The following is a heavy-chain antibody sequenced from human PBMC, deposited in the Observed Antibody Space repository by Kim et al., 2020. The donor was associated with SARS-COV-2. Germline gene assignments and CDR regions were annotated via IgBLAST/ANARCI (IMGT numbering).Heavy chain of an antibody. CDR2: IYYSGST. D-gene: IGHD3-16*02. CDR3: AREGVVITFGGVIGQGNFDY. V-gene: IGHV4-59*01. CDR1: GGSISSYY. Sequence: SETLSLTCTVSGGSISSYYWSWIRQPPGKGLEWIGYIYYSGSTNYNPSLKSRVTISVDTSKNQFSLKLSSVTAADTAVYYCAREGVVITFGGVIGQGNFDYWGQGTLVTVSS. J-gene: IGHJ4*02.